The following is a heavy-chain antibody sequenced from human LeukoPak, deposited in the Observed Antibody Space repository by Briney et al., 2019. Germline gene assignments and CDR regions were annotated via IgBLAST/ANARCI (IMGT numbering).Heavy chain of an antibody. V-gene: IGHV4-34*01. CDR2: INHSGST. CDR1: GGSFSGYY. Sequence: PSETLSLTCAVYGGSFSGYYWSWIRQPPGKGLEWIGEINHSGSTYCNPSLKSRVTLSVDTSKTQFSLRLSSVTAADTAVYYCASSPNVGSWNYWGQGTLVTVSS. D-gene: IGHD6-13*01. CDR3: ASSPNVGSWNY. J-gene: IGHJ4*02.